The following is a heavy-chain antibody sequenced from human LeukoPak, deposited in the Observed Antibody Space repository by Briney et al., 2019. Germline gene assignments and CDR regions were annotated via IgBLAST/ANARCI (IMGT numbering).Heavy chain of an antibody. V-gene: IGHV3-21*01. CDR1: GFTFSTYN. CDR3: ARDPYSGSYGDYYYYYMDV. D-gene: IGHD1-26*01. J-gene: IGHJ6*03. Sequence: GGSLRLSCAASGFTFSTYNMNWVRQAPGKGLEWVSSITSTSSYIYYADSVKGRFTISGDNAKSSLYLQMNSLRDEDTAVYYCARDPYSGSYGDYYYYYMDVWGKGTTVTISS. CDR2: ITSTSSYI.